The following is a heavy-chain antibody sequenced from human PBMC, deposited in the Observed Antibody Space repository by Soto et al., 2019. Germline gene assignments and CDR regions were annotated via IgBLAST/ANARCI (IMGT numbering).Heavy chain of an antibody. Sequence: GGSLRLSCAASGFTFSGSAMHWVRQASGKGLEWVGRIRSKANSYATAYAASVKGRFTISRDDSKNTAYLQMNSLKTEDTAVYYCTSTGTYCSSTSCYSRGDYWGQGTLVTVSS. CDR2: IRSKANSYAT. D-gene: IGHD2-2*01. CDR1: GFTFSGSA. V-gene: IGHV3-73*01. J-gene: IGHJ4*02. CDR3: TSTGTYCSSTSCYSRGDY.